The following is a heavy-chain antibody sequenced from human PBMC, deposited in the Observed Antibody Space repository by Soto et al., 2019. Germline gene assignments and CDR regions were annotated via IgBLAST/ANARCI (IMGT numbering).Heavy chain of an antibody. CDR3: AARYSYVHF. D-gene: IGHD5-18*01. CDR2: INPNSGDT. V-gene: IGHV1-2*02. J-gene: IGHJ4*02. CDR1: GYAFTGYY. Sequence: ASVKVSCKSSGYAFTGYYIHWVRQAPGQGLEWMGWINPNSGDTNYAQKFQGRVTMTRDTSFSTAYMELSSLRSDDTAVYYCAARYSYVHFWGQGTLVTVSS.